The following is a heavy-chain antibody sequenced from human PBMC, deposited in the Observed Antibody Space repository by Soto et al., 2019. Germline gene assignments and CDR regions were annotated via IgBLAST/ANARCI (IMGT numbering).Heavy chain of an antibody. Sequence: GGSLRLSCAASGFNFNIYAMSWVRQAPGRGLECVSGISGNGGVAYYADSVKGRFTISRDNSKNTLYLQMNSLGAEDTAVYYRAKPTINFWYVFDYWGQGTLVTV. CDR3: AKPTINFWYVFDY. J-gene: IGHJ4*02. CDR2: ISGNGGVA. V-gene: IGHV3-23*01. D-gene: IGHD6-13*01. CDR1: GFNFNIYA.